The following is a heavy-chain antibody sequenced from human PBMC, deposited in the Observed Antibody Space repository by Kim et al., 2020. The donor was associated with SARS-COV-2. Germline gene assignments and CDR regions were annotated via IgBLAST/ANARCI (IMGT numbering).Heavy chain of an antibody. V-gene: IGHV3-11*04. J-gene: IGHJ4*02. Sequence: KGRFTISSDNAKNSLYRQMDSLSAEDTAVYYCARATTYYYDSSGQPGFDYWGQGTLVTVSS. D-gene: IGHD3-22*01. CDR3: ARATTYYYDSSGQPGFDY.